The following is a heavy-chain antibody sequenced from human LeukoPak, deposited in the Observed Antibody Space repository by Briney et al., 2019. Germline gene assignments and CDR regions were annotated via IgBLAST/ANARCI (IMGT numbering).Heavy chain of an antibody. CDR1: GGTFSSYA. D-gene: IGHD2-15*01. V-gene: IGHV1-69*05. CDR3: ARGDAGSGQRFDY. J-gene: IGHJ4*02. Sequence: GSSVKVSCKASGGTFSSYAISWGRQAPGQGLEWMGGIIPIFGTANYAQKFQGRVTITTDESTSTAYMELSSLRSEDTAVYYCARGDAGSGQRFDYWGQGTLVTVSS. CDR2: IIPIFGTA.